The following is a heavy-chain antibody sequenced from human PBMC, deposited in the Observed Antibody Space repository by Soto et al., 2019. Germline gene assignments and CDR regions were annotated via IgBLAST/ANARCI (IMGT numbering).Heavy chain of an antibody. J-gene: IGHJ4*02. CDR2: ISAYNGDT. CDR3: AREVTREARYYFNY. D-gene: IGHD6-6*01. Sequence: ASVKVSCKASGYTFTNYGISWVRQAPGQGLEWMGWISAYNGDTNFARKFQGRVSMTTDTSTSTAYMELRSLRSDDTALYYCAREVTREARYYFNYWGQGTLVTVSS. CDR1: GYTFTNYG. V-gene: IGHV1-18*04.